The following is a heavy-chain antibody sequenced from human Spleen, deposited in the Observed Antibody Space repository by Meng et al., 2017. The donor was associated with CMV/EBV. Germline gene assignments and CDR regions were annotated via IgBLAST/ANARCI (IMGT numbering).Heavy chain of an antibody. CDR2: ISSSSSYI. V-gene: IGHV3-21*01. D-gene: IGHD6-19*01. J-gene: IGHJ6*02. CDR3: ARDRRIAVAATRYYYGMDV. CDR1: FSAYT. Sequence: FSAYTMNWVRQALGKGLEWVSSISSSSSYIFYAGSVKGRFTISRDNAKNSLYLQMNSLRAEDTAVYYCARDRRIAVAATRYYYGMDVWGQGTTVTVSS.